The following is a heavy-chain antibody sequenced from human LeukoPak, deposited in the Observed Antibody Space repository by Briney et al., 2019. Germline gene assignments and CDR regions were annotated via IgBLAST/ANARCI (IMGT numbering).Heavy chain of an antibody. J-gene: IGHJ4*02. CDR3: ARGSRKLYSSSWYFDY. CDR2: ISSSGSTI. CDR1: GFTFSDYY. D-gene: IGHD6-13*01. Sequence: GGSLRLSCAASGFTFSDYYMSWIRQAPGKGLEWVSYISSSGSTIYYADSVKGRFTISRDNAKNSLYLQMNSLRAEDTAVYYCARGSRKLYSSSWYFDYWGQGTLVTVSS. V-gene: IGHV3-11*01.